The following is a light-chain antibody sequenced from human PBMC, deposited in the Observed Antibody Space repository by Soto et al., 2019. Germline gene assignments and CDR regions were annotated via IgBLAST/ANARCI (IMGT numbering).Light chain of an antibody. Sequence: EIVLTQSPVTLSLSPGERATLSFRASQSVSSNYLVWYQQKPGQAPRLLIYGASNRPPGIPDRFSGSGSGTDFTLSISRLEPEDFAVYYCQQYGSSPRTFGQGTKVDIK. CDR1: QSVSSNY. J-gene: IGKJ1*01. CDR2: GAS. CDR3: QQYGSSPRT. V-gene: IGKV3-20*01.